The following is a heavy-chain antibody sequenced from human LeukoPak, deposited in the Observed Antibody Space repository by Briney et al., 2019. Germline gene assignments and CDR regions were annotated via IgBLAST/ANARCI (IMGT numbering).Heavy chain of an antibody. D-gene: IGHD3-10*01. CDR1: GYTFTGYY. J-gene: IGHJ5*02. V-gene: IGHV1-2*02. Sequence: GASVKVSCKASGYTFTGYYMHWVRQAPGQGLEWMGWINPNSGGTNYAQKFQGRVTMTRDTSISTAYMELRRLRSDDTAVYYCARVLHYYGSYDPWGQGTLVTVSS. CDR2: INPNSGGT. CDR3: ARVLHYYGSYDP.